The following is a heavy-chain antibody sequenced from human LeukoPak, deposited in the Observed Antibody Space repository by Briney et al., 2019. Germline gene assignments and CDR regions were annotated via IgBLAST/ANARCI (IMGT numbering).Heavy chain of an antibody. CDR1: GGSISSSSYY. Sequence: SETLSLTCTVSGGSISSSSYYWGWIRQPPGKGLEWIGSIYYSRSTCYNPSLKSRVTISVDTSKNQFSLKLSSVTAADTAVYYCARQSNDFWSGYYKYYFDYWGQGTLVTVSS. J-gene: IGHJ4*02. V-gene: IGHV4-39*01. D-gene: IGHD3-3*01. CDR2: IYYSRST. CDR3: ARQSNDFWSGYYKYYFDY.